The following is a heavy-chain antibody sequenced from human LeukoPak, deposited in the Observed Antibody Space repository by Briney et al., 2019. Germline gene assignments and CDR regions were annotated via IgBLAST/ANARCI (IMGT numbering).Heavy chain of an antibody. CDR2: INPSGGST. Sequence: GASVTVSCKASGYTFTSYYMHWVRQAPGQGLEWMRIINPSGGSTSYAQKFQGRVTMTRDTSTSTVYMELSSLRSEDTAVYYCARDLISPGDAFDIWGQGTMVTVSS. D-gene: IGHD3-16*01. CDR1: GYTFTSYY. CDR3: ARDLISPGDAFDI. J-gene: IGHJ3*02. V-gene: IGHV1-46*01.